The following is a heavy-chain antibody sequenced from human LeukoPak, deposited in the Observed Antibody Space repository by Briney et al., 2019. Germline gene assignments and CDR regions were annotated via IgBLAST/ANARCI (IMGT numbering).Heavy chain of an antibody. J-gene: IGHJ4*02. CDR3: ARGRYCSSSSCFFDY. V-gene: IGHV3-7*01. D-gene: IGHD2-2*01. Sequence: GGSLRLSCAASGFSFSSYWMSWVRQAPGEGLEWVANIMQDGSEKYYVDSVKGRFTISRDNAKNSLHLQMDSLRAEDTAVYYCARGRYCSSSSCFFDYWGQGTVVTVSS. CDR1: GFSFSSYW. CDR2: IMQDGSEK.